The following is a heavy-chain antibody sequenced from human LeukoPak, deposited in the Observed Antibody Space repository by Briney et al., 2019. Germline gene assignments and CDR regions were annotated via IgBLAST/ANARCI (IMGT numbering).Heavy chain of an antibody. V-gene: IGHV5-51*01. CDR2: IYPGDSDI. CDR3: ARRESIAARPFDY. J-gene: IGHJ4*02. Sequence: GESLKISCKGSGYSFTSYWIGWVRQLPGKGLEWMGIIYPGDSDIRYSPSFQGRVTISADKSISTAYLQWSSLKASDTAMYYCARRESIAARPFDYWGQGTLVTVSS. D-gene: IGHD6-6*01. CDR1: GYSFTSYW.